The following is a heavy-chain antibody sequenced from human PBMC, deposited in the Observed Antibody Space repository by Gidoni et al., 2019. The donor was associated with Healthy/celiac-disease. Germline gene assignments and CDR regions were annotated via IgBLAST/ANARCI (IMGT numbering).Heavy chain of an antibody. Sequence: EVQRLESGGGLVQPGGSLRLSCAASGFTLSSYAMSWVRQAPGKGLEWVSAISGSGGSTYYAASVKGRFTISRDNSKNTLYLQMNSLRAEDTAVYYCAKGSAGTVVPPGDYWGQGTLVTVSS. D-gene: IGHD2-15*01. V-gene: IGHV3-23*01. CDR2: ISGSGGST. CDR3: AKGSAGTVVPPGDY. J-gene: IGHJ4*02. CDR1: GFTLSSYA.